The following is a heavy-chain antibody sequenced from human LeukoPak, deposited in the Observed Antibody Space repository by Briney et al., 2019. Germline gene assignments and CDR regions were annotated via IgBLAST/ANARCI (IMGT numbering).Heavy chain of an antibody. J-gene: IGHJ4*02. D-gene: IGHD1-26*01. CDR3: VTYSGSSNSPNFDY. CDR2: IYHSGST. V-gene: IGHV4-38-2*02. Sequence: PSETLSLTCTVSGDSISSYYWSWIRQPPGKGLEWIGSIYHSGSTYYNPSLKSRVTISVDTSKNQFSLKLSSVTAADTAVYYCVTYSGSSNSPNFDYWGQGTLVTVSS. CDR1: GDSISSYY.